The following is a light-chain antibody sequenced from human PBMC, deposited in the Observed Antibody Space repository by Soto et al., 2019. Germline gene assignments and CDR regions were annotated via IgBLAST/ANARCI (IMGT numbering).Light chain of an antibody. Sequence: EIVMTQSPATLSVSPGEGATLSCRASQSVRTKLAWYQQKAGQAPRLLIYGASTRATGVSDRFSGSGSGTEDTLTISSLQSEDFAFYYWQHYDTWPSITFGQGTRLEIK. CDR3: QHYDTWPSIT. J-gene: IGKJ5*01. CDR1: QSVRTK. V-gene: IGKV3-15*01. CDR2: GAS.